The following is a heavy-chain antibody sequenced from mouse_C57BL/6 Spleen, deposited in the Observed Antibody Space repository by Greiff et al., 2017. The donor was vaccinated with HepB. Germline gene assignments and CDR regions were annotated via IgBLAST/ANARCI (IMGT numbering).Heavy chain of an antibody. J-gene: IGHJ4*01. CDR1: GYTFTDYY. Sequence: VQLKESGPELVKPGASVKISCKASGYTFTDYYMNWVKQSHGKSLEWIGDINPNNGGTSYNQKFKGKATLTVDKSSSTAYMEIRSLTSEDSAVYYCARGDTRGAMDYWGQGTSVTVSS. CDR2: INPNNGGT. V-gene: IGHV1-26*01. D-gene: IGHD3-2*01. CDR3: ARGDTRGAMDY.